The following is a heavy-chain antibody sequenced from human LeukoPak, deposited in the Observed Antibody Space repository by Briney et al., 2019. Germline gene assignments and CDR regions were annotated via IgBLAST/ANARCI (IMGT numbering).Heavy chain of an antibody. CDR3: AKDIWGDSGYPSSGY. J-gene: IGHJ4*02. CDR2: ISGSGGST. D-gene: IGHD5-12*01. CDR1: GFTFSSYA. Sequence: GGSLRLSCAASGFTFSSYAMSWVRQAPGKGLEWVSAISGSGGSTYYADSVKGRFTISRDNSKNTLYLQMNSLRAEDTAVYYCAKDIWGDSGYPSSGYWGQGTLVTVSS. V-gene: IGHV3-23*01.